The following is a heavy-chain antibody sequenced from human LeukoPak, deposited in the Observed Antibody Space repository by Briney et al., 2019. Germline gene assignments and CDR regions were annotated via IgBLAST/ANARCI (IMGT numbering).Heavy chain of an antibody. Sequence: GGSLRLSCAASGFTFSSYGMSWVRQAPGKGLEWVSAISGSGGSTYYADSVKGRFTISRDNSKNTVYLQMNRLRVEDTAVYYCAKVRGYYYESSGYWLDYWGQGTLVTVSS. J-gene: IGHJ4*02. V-gene: IGHV3-23*01. CDR2: ISGSGGST. D-gene: IGHD3-22*01. CDR1: GFTFSSYG. CDR3: AKVRGYYYESSGYWLDY.